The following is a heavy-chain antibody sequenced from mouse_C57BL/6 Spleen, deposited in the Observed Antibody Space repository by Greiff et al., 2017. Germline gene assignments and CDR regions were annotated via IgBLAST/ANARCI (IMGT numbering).Heavy chain of an antibody. J-gene: IGHJ2*01. CDR2: IYPGDGDT. Sequence: VQLQQSGAELVKPGASVKISCKASGYAFSSYWMNWVKQRPGKGLEWIGQIYPGDGDTNYNGKFKGKATLTADKSSSTAYMQLSSLTSEDSAVYFCARRGTVDYFDYWGQGTTLTVSS. CDR3: ARRGTVDYFDY. CDR1: GYAFSSYW. V-gene: IGHV1-80*01. D-gene: IGHD1-1*01.